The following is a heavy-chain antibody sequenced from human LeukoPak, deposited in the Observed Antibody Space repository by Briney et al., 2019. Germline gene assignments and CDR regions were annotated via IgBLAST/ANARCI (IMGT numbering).Heavy chain of an antibody. CDR3: AREWGDY. D-gene: IGHD3-16*01. V-gene: IGHV1-8*03. CDR2: MNPNSGDT. Sequence: ASVKVSCKASGYTFTCYDINWVRQATGQGLEWMGWMNPNSGDTGYAQKFQGRVTIARNTSISTAYMEVSSLRSEDTAVYYCAREWGDYWGQGTLVTVSS. CDR1: GYTFTCYD. J-gene: IGHJ4*02.